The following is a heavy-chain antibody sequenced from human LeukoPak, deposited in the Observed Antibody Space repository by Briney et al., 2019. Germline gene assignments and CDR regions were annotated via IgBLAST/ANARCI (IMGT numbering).Heavy chain of an antibody. CDR1: GFTFSSYG. CDR2: IWYDGSNK. Sequence: GGSLGLSCAASGFTFSSYGMHWVRQAPGKGLEWVAVIWYDGSNKYYADSVKGRFTISRDNSKNTLYLQMNSLRAEDTAVYYCARDSGSRYSYFDYWGQGTLVTVSS. V-gene: IGHV3-33*01. D-gene: IGHD6-13*01. J-gene: IGHJ4*02. CDR3: ARDSGSRYSYFDY.